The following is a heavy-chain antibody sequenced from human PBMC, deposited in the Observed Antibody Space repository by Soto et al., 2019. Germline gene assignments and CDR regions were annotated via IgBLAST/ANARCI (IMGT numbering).Heavy chain of an antibody. CDR3: ERDPRPGDSGAFYYYYGMDV. CDR2: INSDGSST. J-gene: IGHJ6*02. Sequence: PGGSLRLSCAASGFTFSSYWMHWVRQAPGKGLVWVSRINSDGSSTSYADSVKGRFTISRDNAKNTLYLQMNSLRAEDTAVYYCERDPRPGDSGAFYYYYGMDVWGQGTTVTVSS. V-gene: IGHV3-74*01. D-gene: IGHD3-10*01. CDR1: GFTFSSYW.